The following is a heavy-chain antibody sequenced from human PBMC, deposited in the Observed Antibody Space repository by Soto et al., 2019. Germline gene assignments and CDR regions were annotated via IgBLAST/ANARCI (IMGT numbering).Heavy chain of an antibody. V-gene: IGHV4-30-2*01. CDR3: ARERGDYVKGDWYYYGMDV. J-gene: IGHJ6*02. Sequence: SETLSLTCAVSGGSISSGGYSWSWIRQPPGKGLEWIGYIYHSGSTYYNPSLKSRVTISVDRSKNQFSLKLSSVTAADTAVYYCARERGDYVKGDWYYYGMDVWGQGTTVTVSS. D-gene: IGHD4-17*01. CDR2: IYHSGST. CDR1: GGSISSGGYS.